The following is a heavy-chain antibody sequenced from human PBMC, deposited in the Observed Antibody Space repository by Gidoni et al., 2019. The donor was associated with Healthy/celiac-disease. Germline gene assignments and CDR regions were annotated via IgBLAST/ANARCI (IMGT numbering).Heavy chain of an antibody. V-gene: IGHV3-9*01. D-gene: IGHD1-1*01. J-gene: IGHJ5*02. CDR3: AKGTTGTTLYNWFDP. Sequence: EVQLVESGGGLVQPGRSLRLSCAASGFTFDDYAMHWVRQAPGKGLEWVSGISWNSGSIGYADSVKGRFTISRDNAKNSLYLQMNSLRAEDTALYYCAKGTTGTTLYNWFDPWGQGTLVTVSS. CDR2: ISWNSGSI. CDR1: GFTFDDYA.